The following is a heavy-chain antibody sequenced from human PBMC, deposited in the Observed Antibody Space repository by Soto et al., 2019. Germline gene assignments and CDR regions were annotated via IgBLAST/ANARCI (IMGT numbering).Heavy chain of an antibody. D-gene: IGHD6-19*01. J-gene: IGHJ5*02. V-gene: IGHV4-59*01. CDR3: VRELVAGTGWFDP. Sequence: SETLSLTCTVSGDSISSYYWSWIRQPPGKGLEWIGYIYYSGSTNYNPSLKSRVTISVDTSKNQFSLKLRSVTAADTAVYYCVRELVAGTGWFDPWGQGTLVTVSS. CDR2: IYYSGST. CDR1: GDSISSYY.